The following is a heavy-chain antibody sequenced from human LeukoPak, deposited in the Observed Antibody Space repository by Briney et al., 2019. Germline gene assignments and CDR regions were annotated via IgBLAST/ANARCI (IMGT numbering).Heavy chain of an antibody. CDR1: GYTFTSYD. V-gene: IGHV1-8*03. CDR3: ARAPRYCSSTSCYTDWFDP. CDR2: MNPNSVNT. Sequence: GASVKVSCKASGYTFTSYDINWVRQATGQGLEWMGWMNPNSVNTGYVQKFQGRVTITRNTYISTAYMELSSLRSEDTAVYYCARAPRYCSSTSCYTDWFDPWGQGTLVTVSS. J-gene: IGHJ5*02. D-gene: IGHD2-2*02.